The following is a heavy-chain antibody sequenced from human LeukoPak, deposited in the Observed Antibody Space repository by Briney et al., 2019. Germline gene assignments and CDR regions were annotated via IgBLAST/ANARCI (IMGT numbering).Heavy chain of an antibody. V-gene: IGHV4-31*03. J-gene: IGHJ4*02. CDR2: IYYSGST. Sequence: SQTLSLTCTVSGGSISSGGYYWSWIRQHPGKGLGWIGYIYYSGSTYYNPSLKSRVTISVDTSKNQFSLKLSSVTAADTAVYYCARGYSGYPVDYWGQGTLVTVSS. D-gene: IGHD5-12*01. CDR3: ARGYSGYPVDY. CDR1: GGSISSGGYY.